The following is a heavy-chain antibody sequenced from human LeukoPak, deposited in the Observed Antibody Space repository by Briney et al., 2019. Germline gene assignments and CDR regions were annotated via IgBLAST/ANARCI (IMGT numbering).Heavy chain of an antibody. J-gene: IGHJ4*02. V-gene: IGHV4-61*01. CDR2: IYYSGST. D-gene: IGHD3-10*01. Sequence: SETLSLTCTVSGGSVSSGSYYWSWIRQPPGKGLEWIVYIYYSGSTNYNPSLKSRVTISVDTSKNQFSLKLSSVTAADTVVYYCARELLWFGEHYFDYWGQGTLVTVSS. CDR1: GGSVSSGSYY. CDR3: ARELLWFGEHYFDY.